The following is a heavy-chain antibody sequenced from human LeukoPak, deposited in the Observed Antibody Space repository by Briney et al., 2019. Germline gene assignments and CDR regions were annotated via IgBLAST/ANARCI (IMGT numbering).Heavy chain of an antibody. D-gene: IGHD1-1*01. CDR3: ARGWVSGTTGFDY. Sequence: ASVKVSCKVSAYMLSELSIHWVRQTPGKGLEWMGGFDPQDGETVYGKKFQGRVTMTEDTTANTAYMELSSLRSEDTAVYYCARGWVSGTTGFDYWGQGTLVTVSS. V-gene: IGHV1-24*01. CDR2: FDPQDGET. CDR1: AYMLSELS. J-gene: IGHJ4*02.